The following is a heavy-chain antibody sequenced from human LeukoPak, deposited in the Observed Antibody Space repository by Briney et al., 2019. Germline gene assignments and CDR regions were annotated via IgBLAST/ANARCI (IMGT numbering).Heavy chain of an antibody. V-gene: IGHV4-30-2*01. CDR1: GGSISSGGYS. CDR2: IYHSGST. J-gene: IGHJ4*02. D-gene: IGHD3-10*01. Sequence: SETLSLTCAVSGGSISSGGYSWSWIRQPPGKGLEWIGYIYHSGSTYYNPSLKSRVTISVDRSKNQFSLKLSSVTAADTAVYYCARGGAVRFDYWGQGTLVTVSS. CDR3: ARGGAVRFDY.